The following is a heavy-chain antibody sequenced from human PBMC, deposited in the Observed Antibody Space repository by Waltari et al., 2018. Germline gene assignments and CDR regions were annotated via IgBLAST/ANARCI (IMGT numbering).Heavy chain of an antibody. CDR3: AATLQYCSGSSCANYFYGMDV. Sequence: QMRLVQSGPEVKKPGTSVKVSCKASGFTFSGSAVQWVRQARGQRFEWMGWIGGGRGNTEYEKKFHERVTITRDESTNTAYMEVSSLSPDDTAVYYCAATLQYCSGSSCANYFYGMDVWGQGTTLTVSS. D-gene: IGHD2-15*01. CDR1: GFTFSGSA. V-gene: IGHV1-58*01. CDR2: IGGGRGNT. J-gene: IGHJ6*02.